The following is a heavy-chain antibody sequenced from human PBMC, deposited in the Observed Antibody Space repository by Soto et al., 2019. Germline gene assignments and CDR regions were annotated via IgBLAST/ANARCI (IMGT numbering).Heavy chain of an antibody. Sequence: GSLSLSCEASGFIFSTYSMHWVRQAPGKGLEWVSSIGRRSDIYYADSVKGRFTISRDNAKNSVSLQMNSLRDEDTAVYYCEREETAWPLAYGLDVWGQGTTVTVSS. CDR1: GFIFSTYS. CDR3: EREETAWPLAYGLDV. V-gene: IGHV3-21*01. J-gene: IGHJ6*02. D-gene: IGHD2-21*02. CDR2: IGRRSDI.